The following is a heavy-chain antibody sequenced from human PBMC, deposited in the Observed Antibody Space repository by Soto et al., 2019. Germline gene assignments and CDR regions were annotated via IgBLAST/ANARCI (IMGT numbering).Heavy chain of an antibody. Sequence: EVQLLESGGGLVQPGGSLRLSCAASGFSFSSFALTWVRQAPGKGLEWVSAISGSGGHTYYADSVTGRFTISRDNSNKTLYLHTNSLGAEDTAHYYCAKSNGWDGKSYAFYIWGQGTMVTVSS. J-gene: IGHJ3*02. D-gene: IGHD6-19*01. CDR3: AKSNGWDGKSYAFYI. CDR2: ISGSGGHT. CDR1: GFSFSSFA. V-gene: IGHV3-23*01.